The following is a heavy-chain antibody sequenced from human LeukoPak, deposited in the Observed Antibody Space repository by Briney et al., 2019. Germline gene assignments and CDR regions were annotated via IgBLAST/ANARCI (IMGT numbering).Heavy chain of an antibody. CDR2: ISTSGEST. J-gene: IGHJ4*01. CDR3: AKDALRVCSSTSCYL. CDR1: GFTFSNYA. Sequence: GGSLRLSCAASGFTFSNYAMTWVRQAPGKGLEWVSSISTSGESTYYADSVKGRFTISRDNSKNTLYLHMNSLRAEDTAIYYCAKDALRVCSSTSCYLWGQGTLVNGSS. D-gene: IGHD2-2*01. V-gene: IGHV3-23*01.